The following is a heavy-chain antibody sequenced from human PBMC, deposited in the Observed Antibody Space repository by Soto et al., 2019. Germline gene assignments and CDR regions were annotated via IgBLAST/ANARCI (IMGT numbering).Heavy chain of an antibody. D-gene: IGHD2-15*01. V-gene: IGHV4-38-2*01. CDR3: ARFSIGADY. CDR1: GYSISSGYY. Sequence: PSETLSLTCAVSGYSISSGYYWGWIRQPPGKGLEWIGSIYHSGSTCYNPSLKSRVTISVDTSKNQFSLKLSSVTAADTAVYYCARFSIGADYWGQGTLVTVSS. CDR2: IYHSGST. J-gene: IGHJ4*02.